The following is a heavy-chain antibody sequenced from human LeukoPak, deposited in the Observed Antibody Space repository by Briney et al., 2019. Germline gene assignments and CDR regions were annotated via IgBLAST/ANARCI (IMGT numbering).Heavy chain of an antibody. CDR1: GFTFSSYA. V-gene: IGHV3-48*03. J-gene: IGHJ4*02. CDR3: ARWGVGDY. Sequence: HAGGSLRLSCAASGFTFSSYAMHWVRQAPGKGLEWVSYISSSGTIYYADSVKGRFTISRDNAKNSLYLQMNSLRAEDTAVYYCARWGVGDYWGQGTLVTVSS. CDR2: ISSSGTI. D-gene: IGHD1-26*01.